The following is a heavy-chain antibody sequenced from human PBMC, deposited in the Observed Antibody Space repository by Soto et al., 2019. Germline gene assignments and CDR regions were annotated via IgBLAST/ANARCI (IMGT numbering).Heavy chain of an antibody. CDR2: IYYSGST. D-gene: IGHD4-17*01. J-gene: IGHJ4*02. CDR1: GVSVSSGSYY. V-gene: IGHV4-61*01. Sequence: SETLSLTCTVSGVSVSSGSYYWSWIRQPPGKGLEWIGYIYYSGSTNYNPSLKSRVTISVDTSKNQFSLKLSSVTAADTAVYYCANYPTTVTSDYWGQGTPVTVSS. CDR3: ANYPTTVTSDY.